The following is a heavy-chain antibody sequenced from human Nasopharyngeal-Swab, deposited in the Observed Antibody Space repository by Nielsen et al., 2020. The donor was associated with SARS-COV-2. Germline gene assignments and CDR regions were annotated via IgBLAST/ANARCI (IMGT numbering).Heavy chain of an antibody. V-gene: IGHV3-21*01. CDR1: GFTFSSYS. J-gene: IGHJ5*02. D-gene: IGHD6-19*01. CDR3: ARAPTLSYSSDQGFDP. Sequence: GGSLRLSCAASGFTFSSYSMNWVRQAPGKGLEWVSSISSSSSYIYYADSVKGRFTISRDNAKNSLYLQMNSLRAEDTAVYYCARAPTLSYSSDQGFDPWGQGTLVTVSS. CDR2: ISSSSSYI.